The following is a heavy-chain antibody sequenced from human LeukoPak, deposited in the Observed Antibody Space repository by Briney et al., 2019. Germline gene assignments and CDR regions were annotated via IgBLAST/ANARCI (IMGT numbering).Heavy chain of an antibody. CDR1: GFTFSDYY. J-gene: IGHJ3*02. CDR2: ISNSGTTI. Sequence: GGSLRLSCAASGFTFSDYYMSWIRQAPGRGPECISYISNSGTTIYYADSVKGRFTISRDNAKKSLYLQMNSLRAEDTAVYYCATTRAFDIWGQGTMVTVSS. V-gene: IGHV3-11*01. CDR3: ATTRAFDI.